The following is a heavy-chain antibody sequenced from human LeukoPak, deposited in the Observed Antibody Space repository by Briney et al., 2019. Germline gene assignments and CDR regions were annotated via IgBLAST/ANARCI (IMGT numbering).Heavy chain of an antibody. D-gene: IGHD5-18*01. Sequence: GESLKISCKGSGCSFTSYWISWVRQMPGKGLEWMGRIDPSDSYTNYGPSFQGHVTMSVDKSISTAYLQWTSLKASDSAMYYCARHLISVRIQVWSFEYWGQGTLITVSS. J-gene: IGHJ4*02. V-gene: IGHV5-10-1*01. CDR1: GCSFTSYW. CDR2: IDPSDSYT. CDR3: ARHLISVRIQVWSFEY.